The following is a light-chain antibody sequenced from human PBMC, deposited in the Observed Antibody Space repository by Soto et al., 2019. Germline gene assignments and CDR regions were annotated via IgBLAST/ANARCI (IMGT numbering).Light chain of an antibody. CDR3: QQYNSYSRT. CDR1: QSISSW. J-gene: IGKJ1*01. Sequence: DIQMTQSPSTLSASVGDRVTITCRASQSISSWLAWHQQKPGKAPKVLIYDASSLESGVPSSFSGSGFGTEFTLTISSLQPDDFAPYYCQQYNSYSRTFGQGTKVEIK. V-gene: IGKV1-5*01. CDR2: DAS.